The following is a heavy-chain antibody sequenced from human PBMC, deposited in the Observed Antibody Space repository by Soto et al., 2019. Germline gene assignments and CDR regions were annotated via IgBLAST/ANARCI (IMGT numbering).Heavy chain of an antibody. CDR3: ARDATMVRGVTAKYDY. CDR1: GGSISSSNW. CDR2: IYHSGST. D-gene: IGHD3-10*01. J-gene: IGHJ4*02. Sequence: PSETLSLTCAGSGGSISSSNWWSWVRQPPGKGLEWIGEIYHSGSTNYNPSLKSRVTISVDKSKNQFSLKLSSVTAADTAVYYCARDATMVRGVTAKYDYWGQGTLVTVS. V-gene: IGHV4-4*02.